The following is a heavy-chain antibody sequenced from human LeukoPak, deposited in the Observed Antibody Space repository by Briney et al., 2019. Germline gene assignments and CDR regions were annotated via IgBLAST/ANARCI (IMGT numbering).Heavy chain of an antibody. D-gene: IGHD4-23*01. J-gene: IGHJ3*02. CDR2: IYYSGST. Sequence: PSETLSLTCTVSGGSISSSSYYWGWIRQPPGKGLEWIGSIYYSGSTYYNPSLKSRVTISVDTSKNQFSRKLSSVTAADTAVYYWARHRDHGGTLHAFDIWGQGTMVTVSS. CDR1: GGSISSSSYY. V-gene: IGHV4-39*01. CDR3: ARHRDHGGTLHAFDI.